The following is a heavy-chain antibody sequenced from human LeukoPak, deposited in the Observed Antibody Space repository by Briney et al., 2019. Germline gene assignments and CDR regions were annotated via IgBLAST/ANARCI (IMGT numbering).Heavy chain of an antibody. V-gene: IGHV3-23*01. Sequence: PGGSLRLSCAASGVTFSSYAMSWVRQAPGKGLEWVSAISGSGGSTYYADSVKGRFTISRDNSKNTLYLQMNSLRADDTAVYYCAKGPKQQLVGSRGKYFDYWGQGTLVTVSS. CDR1: GVTFSSYA. CDR2: ISGSGGST. CDR3: AKGPKQQLVGSRGKYFDY. J-gene: IGHJ4*02. D-gene: IGHD6-13*01.